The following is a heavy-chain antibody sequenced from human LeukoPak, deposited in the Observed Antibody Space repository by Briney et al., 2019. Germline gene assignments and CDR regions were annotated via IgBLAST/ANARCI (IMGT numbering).Heavy chain of an antibody. J-gene: IGHJ4*02. CDR1: GFSFCRYA. CDR2: ISTRGAST. Sequence: GGSLRLSCAASGFSFCRYAMSWVRQTPERGLEWVSSISTRGASTYYADSVKGRFTVSRDNSKDTLYLQMNSLTAEDTALYYCTSSFDYWGQGILVTVSS. V-gene: IGHV3-23*01. CDR3: TSSFDY. D-gene: IGHD2-2*01.